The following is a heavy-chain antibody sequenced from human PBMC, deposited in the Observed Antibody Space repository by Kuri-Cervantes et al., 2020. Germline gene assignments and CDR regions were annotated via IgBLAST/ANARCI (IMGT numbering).Heavy chain of an antibody. CDR1: GFTFSSYW. J-gene: IGHJ4*02. V-gene: IGHV3-74*01. D-gene: IGHD3-3*01. Sequence: GESLKISCAASGFTFSSYWMHWVRQAPGKGLVWVSRINSDGSSTSYADSVKGRFTISRDNAKNTLYLQMNSLRAEDTAVYYCAKGFNGVPALYYFEYWGQGTLVTVSS. CDR2: INSDGSST. CDR3: AKGFNGVPALYYFEY.